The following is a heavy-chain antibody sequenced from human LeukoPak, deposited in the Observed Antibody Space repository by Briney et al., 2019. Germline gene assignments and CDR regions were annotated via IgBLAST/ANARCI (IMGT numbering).Heavy chain of an antibody. CDR3: VKDRGTSSLFLDY. D-gene: IGHD6-6*01. CDR2: ISSDGSNK. V-gene: IGHV3-30*18. J-gene: IGHJ4*02. Sequence: PGRSLRLSCAASGFTFSNNGMHWVRQAPGKGLEWVSIISSDGSNKYYADSVKGRFTISRDNSMSTVFLQMNSLGDEDTAVYYCVKDRGTSSLFLDYWGPGTLVTVSS. CDR1: GFTFSNNG.